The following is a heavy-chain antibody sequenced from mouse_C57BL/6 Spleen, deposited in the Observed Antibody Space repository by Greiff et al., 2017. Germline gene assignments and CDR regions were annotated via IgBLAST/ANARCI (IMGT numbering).Heavy chain of an antibody. D-gene: IGHD4-1*01. Sequence: QVQLKQPGTELVKPGASVKLSCKASGYTFTSYWMHWVKQRPGQGLEWIGNINPSNGGTNYNEKFKSKATLTVDKSSSTAYMQLSSLTSEDSAVYYCARWETGNYYAMDYWGQGTSVTVSS. V-gene: IGHV1-53*01. CDR1: GYTFTSYW. CDR2: INPSNGGT. CDR3: ARWETGNYYAMDY. J-gene: IGHJ4*01.